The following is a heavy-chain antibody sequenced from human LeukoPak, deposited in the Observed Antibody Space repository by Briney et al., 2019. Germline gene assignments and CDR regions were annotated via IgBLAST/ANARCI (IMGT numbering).Heavy chain of an antibody. CDR1: GFTFSSYG. CDR3: AREGYSSGFNWFDP. CDR2: ISSNGGST. J-gene: IGHJ5*02. V-gene: IGHV3-64*01. Sequence: GGSLRLSCAASGFTFSSYGMHWVRQAPGKGLEYVSAISSNGGSTYYANSVKGRFTISRDNSKNTLYLQMGSLRAEDMAVYYCAREGYSSGFNWFDPWGQGTLVTVSS. D-gene: IGHD6-19*01.